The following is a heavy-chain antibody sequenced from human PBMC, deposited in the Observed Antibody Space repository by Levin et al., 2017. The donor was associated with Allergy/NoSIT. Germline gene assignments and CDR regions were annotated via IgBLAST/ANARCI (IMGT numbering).Heavy chain of an antibody. CDR1: GFTFSSYA. CDR3: AKWLSVGPVAPVGF. V-gene: IGHV3-23*01. Sequence: GGSLRLSCAASGFTFSSYAMSWVRQAPGKGLEWVSLVSDSGDRTYYAASVKGRFTISRDNSKNALYLQMNSLRVDDTAVYYCAKWLSVGPVAPVGFWGQGTLVTVSS. J-gene: IGHJ4*02. D-gene: IGHD6-19*01. CDR2: VSDSGDRT.